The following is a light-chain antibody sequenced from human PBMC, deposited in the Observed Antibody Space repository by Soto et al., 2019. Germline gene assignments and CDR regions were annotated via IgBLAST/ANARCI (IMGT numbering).Light chain of an antibody. CDR1: QGISNY. V-gene: IGKV1-27*01. J-gene: IGKJ4*01. CDR2: AAS. CDR3: QKYNSAPPLT. Sequence: DIQMTQSPSSLSASVGDRVTITCRASQGISNYLAWYQQKPGKVPKLLIYAASTLQSGVPSRFSGSGSGTDFTLTISSLQPEDVATYYGQKYNSAPPLTFGGGTKLEIK.